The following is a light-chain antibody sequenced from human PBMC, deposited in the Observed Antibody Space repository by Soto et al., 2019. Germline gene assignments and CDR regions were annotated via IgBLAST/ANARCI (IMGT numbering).Light chain of an antibody. CDR2: GAS. V-gene: IGKV3-20*01. Sequence: EIVLTQSPGTLSLSPGERATLACRASQSVSSSYLDWYQQKPGQGPRLVIHGASSRATGIPERFSGSGSGTDFTLTISRLETEDFAVYYSKHHVNSDLVTFGQWTRLEIK. J-gene: IGKJ5*01. CDR3: KHHVNSDLVT. CDR1: QSVSSSY.